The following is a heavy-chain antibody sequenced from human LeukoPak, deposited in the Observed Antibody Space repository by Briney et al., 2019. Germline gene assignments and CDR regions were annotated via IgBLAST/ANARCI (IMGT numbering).Heavy chain of an antibody. CDR1: GGSISRYY. V-gene: IGHV4-59*01. J-gene: IGHJ6*02. CDR2: IYRSGTT. CDR3: AREDPQTTVPEGMDV. Sequence: SEALSLTCTVSGGSISRYYWNWIRQSPGKGLEWIGYIYRSGTTNYNPSLKSRLTISVDTSKNQFSLKLSSVTAADTAVYYCAREDPQTTVPEGMDVWGQGTTVTVSS. D-gene: IGHD4-17*01.